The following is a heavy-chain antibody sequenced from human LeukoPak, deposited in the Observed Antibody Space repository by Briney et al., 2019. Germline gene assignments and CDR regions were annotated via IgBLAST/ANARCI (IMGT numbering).Heavy chain of an antibody. CDR3: ARGKSSSGWFDY. CDR1: GFTFSSYS. CDR2: ITTSSTYI. J-gene: IGHJ4*02. D-gene: IGHD6-19*01. V-gene: IGHV3-21*01. Sequence: GGSLRLSCAAPGFTFSSYSMSWVRRAPGKGLEWVSSITTSSTYISYADSVKGRFTISRDNAKNSLYLQMNSLRAEDTAVYYCARGKSSSGWFDYWGQGTLVTVSS.